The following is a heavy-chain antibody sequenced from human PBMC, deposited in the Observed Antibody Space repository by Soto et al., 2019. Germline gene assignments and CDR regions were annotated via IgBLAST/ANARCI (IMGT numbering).Heavy chain of an antibody. CDR2: IIPIFGTA. D-gene: IGHD6-19*01. J-gene: IGHJ5*02. CDR1: GGTFSSYA. CDR3: ARDRGIAVAGSFDP. Sequence: GASVKVSCKASGGTFSSYAISWVRQAPGQGLEWMGGIIPIFGTANYAQKSQGRVTITADESTSTAYMELSSLRSEDTAVYYCARDRGIAVAGSFDPWGQGTLVTVSS. V-gene: IGHV1-69*13.